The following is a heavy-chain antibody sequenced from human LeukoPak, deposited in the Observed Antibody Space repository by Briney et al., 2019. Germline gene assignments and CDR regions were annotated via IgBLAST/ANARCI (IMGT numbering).Heavy chain of an antibody. D-gene: IGHD3-9*01. J-gene: IGHJ4*02. CDR2: ISGSGGST. Sequence: GGSLRLSCAASGFTFDDYGMSWVRQGPGKGLEWVSTISGSGGSTYYADSVKGRFTISRDNSKNTLYLQMNSLRAEDTAVYYCAKQYNILTGDFPPGYWGQGTLVTVSS. CDR3: AKQYNILTGDFPPGY. V-gene: IGHV3-23*01. CDR1: GFTFDDYG.